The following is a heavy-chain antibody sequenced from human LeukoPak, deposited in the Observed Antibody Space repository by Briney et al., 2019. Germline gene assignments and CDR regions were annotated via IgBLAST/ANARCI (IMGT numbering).Heavy chain of an antibody. CDR3: AEDYAYYYGSGIGGFDY. Sequence: PGGSLRLPSAASGFTFSSYAMGWVPQAPGKGLEGGSDISGSGATTYQADLVKGRFTISRDKSKNTLYLLMNSVRAEDTDVYYCAEDYAYYYGSGIGGFDYWAQGTLVTVSS. J-gene: IGHJ4*02. D-gene: IGHD3-10*01. CDR1: GFTFSSYA. V-gene: IGHV3-23*01. CDR2: ISGSGATT.